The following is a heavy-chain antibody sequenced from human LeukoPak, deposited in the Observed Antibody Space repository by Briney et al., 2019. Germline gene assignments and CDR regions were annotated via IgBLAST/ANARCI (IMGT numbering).Heavy chain of an antibody. V-gene: IGHV3-21*01. CDR3: ARSDPQYYYDSSGYSYPLEFFQH. CDR1: GFTFSSYS. J-gene: IGHJ1*01. CDR2: ISSSSSYI. Sequence: PGGSLRLSCAASGFTFSSYSMNWVRQPPGKGLEWVSSISSSSSYIYYADSVKGRFTISRDNAKNSLYLQMNSLRGEDTAVYYCARSDPQYYYDSSGYSYPLEFFQHWGQGTLVTVSS. D-gene: IGHD3-22*01.